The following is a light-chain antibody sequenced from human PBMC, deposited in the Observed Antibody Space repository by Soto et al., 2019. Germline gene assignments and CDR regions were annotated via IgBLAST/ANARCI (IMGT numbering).Light chain of an antibody. J-gene: IGKJ4*01. CDR2: AAS. CDR1: QPVSNW. Sequence: DIQMTQSPSSVSASVGDRVTITCRASQPVSNWLAWYQQKPGKAPKLLIYAASKLQVGVPSRFSGSGSGTDFTLTISSLQPEDFATYYCQQDNGFPPLTFGGGTTVEIK. CDR3: QQDNGFPPLT. V-gene: IGKV1-12*01.